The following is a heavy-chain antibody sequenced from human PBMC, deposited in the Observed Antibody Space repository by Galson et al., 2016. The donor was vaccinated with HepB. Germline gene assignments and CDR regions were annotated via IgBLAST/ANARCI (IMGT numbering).Heavy chain of an antibody. Sequence: SLRLSCAASGFTFSRYGMHWVRQAPGKGLEWVAVISYDGGNKYYADSVKGRFTISRDNSKNTLFLQMNSLRAEDTAVYYCAKAPRSLYCSGGTCYSGFDSWGQGTLVTVSS. CDR3: AKAPRSLYCSGGTCYSGFDS. V-gene: IGHV3-30*18. D-gene: IGHD2-15*01. J-gene: IGHJ4*02. CDR1: GFTFSRYG. CDR2: ISYDGGNK.